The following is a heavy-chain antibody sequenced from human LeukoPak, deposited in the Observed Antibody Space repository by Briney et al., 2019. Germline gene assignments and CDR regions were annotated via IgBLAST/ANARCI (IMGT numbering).Heavy chain of an antibody. CDR1: GFTFSDYY. V-gene: IGHV3-11*04. CDR2: ISSSGNTR. Sequence: GGSLRLSCAASGFTFSDYYMSWIRQAPGKGLEWVAYISSSGNTRYYADSVKGRFTISRDDAKNSLYLQMNSLRAEDTAVYYCAWGGMAAFDSWGQGTLVTVSS. J-gene: IGHJ4*02. D-gene: IGHD3-16*01. CDR3: AWGGMAAFDS.